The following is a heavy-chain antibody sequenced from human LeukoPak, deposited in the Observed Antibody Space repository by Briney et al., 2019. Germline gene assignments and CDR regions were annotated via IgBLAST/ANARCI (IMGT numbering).Heavy chain of an antibody. J-gene: IGHJ4*02. V-gene: IGHV4-38-2*02. CDR3: ARAMTYDSTGYYFDY. D-gene: IGHD3-22*01. CDR2: FDQSGST. Sequence: SETLSLTCTVSGYSISSGYYWGCIRQPPGKGLEWIGSFDQSGSTYYNPSLKSRVTISVDTSKNQFSLKLSSVTAADTAVYYCARAMTYDSTGYYFDYWGQGTLVTVSS. CDR1: GYSISSGYY.